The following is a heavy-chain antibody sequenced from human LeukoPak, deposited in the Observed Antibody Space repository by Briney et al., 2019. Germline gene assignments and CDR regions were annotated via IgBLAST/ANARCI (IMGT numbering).Heavy chain of an antibody. J-gene: IGHJ5*02. V-gene: IGHV4-4*02. Sequence: SETLSLTCAVSGGSISSSNWWSWVRQPPGKGLEWIGEIYHSGSTNYNPSLKSRVTISVDKSKNQFSLKLSSVTAADTAVYYCARDPYCSGGSCYSREAGWFDPWGQGTLVTVSS. CDR1: GGSISSSNW. CDR3: ARDPYCSGGSCYSREAGWFDP. CDR2: IYHSGST. D-gene: IGHD2-15*01.